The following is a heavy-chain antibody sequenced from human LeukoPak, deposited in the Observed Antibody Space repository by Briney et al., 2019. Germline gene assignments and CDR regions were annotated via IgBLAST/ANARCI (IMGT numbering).Heavy chain of an antibody. V-gene: IGHV3-48*03. Sequence: GGSLRLSCAAFGFGFGQYEMNWVRQAPGKGLEWIAYISVRAGTIYYGDSAEGRFTISRDDAKNSLYLQMNGLRVEDTAIYYCAKDFPHYYEVPHGMDVWGQGTTVTV. CDR2: ISVRAGTI. J-gene: IGHJ6*02. CDR3: AKDFPHYYEVPHGMDV. D-gene: IGHD3-22*01. CDR1: GFGFGQYE.